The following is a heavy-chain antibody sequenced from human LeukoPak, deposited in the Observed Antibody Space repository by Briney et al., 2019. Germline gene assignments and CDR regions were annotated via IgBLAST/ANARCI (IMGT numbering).Heavy chain of an antibody. V-gene: IGHV3-53*01. CDR2: IYSGGST. CDR3: ARAGYSYGPEYYYCYYGMDV. CDR1: GFTVSSNY. Sequence: PGGSLRLSCAASGFTVSSNYMSWVRQAPGKGLEWVSVIYSGGSTYYADSVKGRFTISRDNPKNTLYLQMNSLRAEDTAVYYCARAGYSYGPEYYYCYYGMDVWGQGTTVTVSS. J-gene: IGHJ6*02. D-gene: IGHD5-18*01.